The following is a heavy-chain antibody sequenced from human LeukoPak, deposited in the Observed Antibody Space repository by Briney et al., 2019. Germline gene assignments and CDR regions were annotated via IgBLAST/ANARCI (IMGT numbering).Heavy chain of an antibody. CDR3: ARGQGVDSSGWCFDY. Sequence: GGSLRLSCAASGFNFSSYGMHWVRQAPGKGLEWVAVISYDGSNKYYADSVKGRFTISRDNSKNTLYLQMNSLRAEDTAVYYCARGQGVDSSGWCFDYWGQGTLVTVSS. J-gene: IGHJ4*02. CDR2: ISYDGSNK. D-gene: IGHD6-19*01. V-gene: IGHV3-30*03. CDR1: GFNFSSYG.